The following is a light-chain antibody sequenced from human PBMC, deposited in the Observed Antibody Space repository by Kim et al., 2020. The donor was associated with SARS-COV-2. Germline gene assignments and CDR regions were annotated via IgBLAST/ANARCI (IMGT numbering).Light chain of an antibody. Sequence: EIVLSQSPGTLSLSPGEGATLSCRASQTVTNAYLAWYQQRPGQTPKLLIYGGSNRAAGIPDRFSGSGSGTDFTLTISRLEPEDFAVYYCQQYGGSPLTFGGGTKVDIK. CDR2: GGS. CDR3: QQYGGSPLT. CDR1: QTVTNAY. J-gene: IGKJ4*01. V-gene: IGKV3-20*01.